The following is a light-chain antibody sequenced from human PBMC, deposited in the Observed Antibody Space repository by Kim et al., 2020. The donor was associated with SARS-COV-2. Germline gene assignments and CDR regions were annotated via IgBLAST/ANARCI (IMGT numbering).Light chain of an antibody. CDR1: SSDVGGYNY. CDR3: SSYTSSSTYV. CDR2: DVS. V-gene: IGLV2-14*04. Sequence: GQSITIACTETSSDVGGYNYVSGYQQHPGKAPKLMIYDVSKRPSGVSNRFSGSKSGNTASLTISGLQAEDEADYYCSSYTSSSTYVFGTGTKVTVL. J-gene: IGLJ1*01.